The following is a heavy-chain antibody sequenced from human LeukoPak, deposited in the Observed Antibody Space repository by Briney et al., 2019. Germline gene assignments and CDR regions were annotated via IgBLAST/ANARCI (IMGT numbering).Heavy chain of an antibody. CDR2: INPSGGST. V-gene: IGHV1-46*01. D-gene: IGHD2-2*02. CDR1: GYTFTSYY. Sequence: ASVKVSCKASGYTFTSYYMHWVRQAPGQRLEWMGIINPSGGSTSYAQKFQGRVTMTRDTSTSTVYMELSSLRSEDTAVYYCASALYCSSTSCYRGYYYYGMDVWGQGTTVTVSS. J-gene: IGHJ6*02. CDR3: ASALYCSSTSCYRGYYYYGMDV.